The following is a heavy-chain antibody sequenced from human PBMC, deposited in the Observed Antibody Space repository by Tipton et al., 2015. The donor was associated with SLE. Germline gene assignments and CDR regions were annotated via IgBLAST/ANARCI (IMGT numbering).Heavy chain of an antibody. J-gene: IGHJ5*02. CDR3: ARGSIAARPLGWFDP. Sequence: TLSLTCTVSGGSISSGSYYWSWIRQPAGKGLEWIGRIYTSGSTYYNPSLKSRVTISVDTSKNQFSLKLSSVTAADTAVYYCARGSIAARPLGWFDPWGQGTLVTVSS. CDR1: GGSISSGSYY. CDR2: IYTSGST. V-gene: IGHV4-61*02. D-gene: IGHD6-6*01.